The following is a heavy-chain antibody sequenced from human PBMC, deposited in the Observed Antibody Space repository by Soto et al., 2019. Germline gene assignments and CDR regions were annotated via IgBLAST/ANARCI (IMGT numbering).Heavy chain of an antibody. J-gene: IGHJ4*01. D-gene: IGHD3-3*02. V-gene: IGHV3-30*18. Sequence: GGSLRLSCAASGFAFSSFGMHWVRQAPGKGLEWVAVISYDGSEESYAGSVKGRATVSRDNSKNTVYLQMNRLRGDDSAIYYCAKGRFDVVTISPFDHWGQGTLVTVSS. CDR1: GFAFSSFG. CDR3: AKGRFDVVTISPFDH. CDR2: ISYDGSEE.